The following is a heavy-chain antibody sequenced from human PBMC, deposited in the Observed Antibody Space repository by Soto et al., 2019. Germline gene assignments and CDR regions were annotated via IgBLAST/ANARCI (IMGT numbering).Heavy chain of an antibody. CDR2: ISRSSSYI. CDR3: ARDLHDYVSFRFDP. Sequence: LRLSCAASGFTFSSYSMNWVRQAPGKGLEWVSSISRSSSYIYYADSVKGRFTISRDNAKNSLYLQMNSLRAEDTAVYYCARDLHDYVSFRFDPWGQGTLVTVSS. J-gene: IGHJ5*02. V-gene: IGHV3-21*01. CDR1: GFTFSSYS. D-gene: IGHD3-16*01.